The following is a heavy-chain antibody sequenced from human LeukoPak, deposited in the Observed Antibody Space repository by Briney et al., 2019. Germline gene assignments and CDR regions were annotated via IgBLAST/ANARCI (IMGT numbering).Heavy chain of an antibody. CDR3: ARERLGYCSSTSCYRAFDI. CDR1: GGSISSYY. V-gene: IGHV4-59*01. CDR2: IYYSGST. Sequence: SETLSLTCTVSGGSISSYYWSWIRQPPGKGLEWIGYIYYSGSTNYNPSLKSRVTISVDTSKNQFSLKLSSVTAADTAVYYCARERLGYCSSTSCYRAFDIWGQGTMVTVSS. J-gene: IGHJ3*02. D-gene: IGHD2-2*01.